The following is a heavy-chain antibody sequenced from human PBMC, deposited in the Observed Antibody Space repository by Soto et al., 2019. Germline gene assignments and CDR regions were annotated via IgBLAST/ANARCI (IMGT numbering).Heavy chain of an antibody. CDR3: ATPVCAAYYYYLVV. J-gene: IGHJ6*03. CDR2: IDSSGST. D-gene: IGHD2-8*01. CDR1: GGSISSSSYY. V-gene: IGHV4-39*01. Sequence: QLQLQESGPGLVKPSETLSLTCTVSGGSISSSSYYWGWIRQPPGQGLEWIGSIDSSGSTYYNPSITIRVTITGDTSQAQFSLKLSAVSAADTAVYYCATPVCAAYYYYLVVWGKGTTVTVS.